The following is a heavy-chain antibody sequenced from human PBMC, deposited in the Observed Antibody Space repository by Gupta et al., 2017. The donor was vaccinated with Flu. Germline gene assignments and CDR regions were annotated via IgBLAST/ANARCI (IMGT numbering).Heavy chain of an antibody. Sequence: WVRQAPGKGLEWLAVIWHDGSKTFYADSVKGRFTISRDDSRDTLYLQRNNLRVEDTAGYYCARDDAVGTLQVVDETPRQGASDFDSWGPGTLVTVAS. CDR3: ARDDAVGTLQVVDETPRQGASDFDS. CDR2: IWHDGSKT. V-gene: IGHV3-33*01. D-gene: IGHD2-21*01. J-gene: IGHJ5*01.